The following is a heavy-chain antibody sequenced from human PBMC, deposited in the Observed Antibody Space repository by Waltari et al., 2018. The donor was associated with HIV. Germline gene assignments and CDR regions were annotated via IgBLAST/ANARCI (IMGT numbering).Heavy chain of an antibody. V-gene: IGHV1-8*01. Sequence: QVQLVQSGTEVKKPGASVKVSCKASGYTFTGYDMNWGRQATGQGLEWMGWMNPESGNTAYAHKFQGRVTMTRNTSIRTAYMELTSLRSEDTAVYYCARGPPNDLWPPQTRHMDVWGQGTTVTVSS. CDR2: MNPESGNT. CDR1: GYTFTGYD. D-gene: IGHD3-3*01. CDR3: ARGPPNDLWPPQTRHMDV. J-gene: IGHJ6*02.